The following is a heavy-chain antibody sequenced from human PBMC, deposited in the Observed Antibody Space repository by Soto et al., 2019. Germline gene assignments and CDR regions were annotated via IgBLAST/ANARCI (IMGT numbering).Heavy chain of an antibody. V-gene: IGHV4-30-4*01. CDR1: GESISSGDHY. CDR2: IYYSGNT. D-gene: IGHD2-15*01. CDR3: ARDAGYCNSVSCYPYNMDV. J-gene: IGHJ6*02. Sequence: SETLSLTCTVSGESISSGDHYWSWVRQSPGEGLEWIGFIYYSGNTYYNPSLKSRVSMSVDTSNNQFSLKLNSVTAADTAVYYCARDAGYCNSVSCYPYNMDVWGQGTTVTVSS.